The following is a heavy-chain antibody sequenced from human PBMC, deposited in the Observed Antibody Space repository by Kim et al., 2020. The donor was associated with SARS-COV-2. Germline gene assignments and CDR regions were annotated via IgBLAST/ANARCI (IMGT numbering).Heavy chain of an antibody. J-gene: IGHJ5*02. D-gene: IGHD2-21*02. CDR1: GGSFSGYY. CDR3: ARGGPTVRIVVVTVWFDP. Sequence: SETLSLTCAVYGGSFSGYYWSWIRQPPGKGLEWIGEINHSGSTNYNPSLKSRVTISVDTSKNQFSLKLSSVTAADTAVYYCARGGPTVRIVVVTVWFDPWGQGTLVTVSS. CDR2: INHSGST. V-gene: IGHV4-34*01.